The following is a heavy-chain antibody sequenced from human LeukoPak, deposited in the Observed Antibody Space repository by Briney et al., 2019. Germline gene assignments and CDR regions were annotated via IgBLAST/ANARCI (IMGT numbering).Heavy chain of an antibody. V-gene: IGHV3-30*02. J-gene: IGHJ4*02. CDR3: AKTGRDPGSSPVFDY. Sequence: PGGSLRLSCAASGFTFSSYGMHWVRQAPGKGLEWVAFIRYDGSNKYYADSVKGRFTISRDNSKNTLYLQMNSLRAEDTAVYYCAKTGRDPGSSPVFDYWGQGTLVTVSS. CDR2: IRYDGSNK. D-gene: IGHD3-10*01. CDR1: GFTFSSYG.